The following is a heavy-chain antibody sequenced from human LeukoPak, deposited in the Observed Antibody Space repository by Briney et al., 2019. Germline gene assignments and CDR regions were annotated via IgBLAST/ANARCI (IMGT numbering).Heavy chain of an antibody. CDR1: GFTFSSYS. D-gene: IGHD4-17*01. Sequence: PGGSLRLSCAASGFTFSSYSMNWVRQAPGKGPEWVGRIKSRADGGTIEYAAPVKGRFSISRDDSKNTLYLQINSLNTEDTAVYYCADLGDYGVGWGQGTLATVSS. J-gene: IGHJ4*02. V-gene: IGHV3-15*01. CDR2: IKSRADGGTI. CDR3: ADLGDYGVG.